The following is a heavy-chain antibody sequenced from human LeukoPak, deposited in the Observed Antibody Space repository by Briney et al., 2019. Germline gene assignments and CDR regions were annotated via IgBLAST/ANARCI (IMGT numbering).Heavy chain of an antibody. CDR3: ARFRGYSYGDFDY. Sequence: SETLSLTCTVSGGPISSYYWSWIRQPPGKGLEWIGYIYYSGSTNYNPSLKTRGTISVDTSKNQFSLKLSSVTAADTAVYYCARFRGYSYGDFDYWGQGTLVTVSS. J-gene: IGHJ4*02. D-gene: IGHD5-18*01. CDR1: GGPISSYY. CDR2: IYYSGST. V-gene: IGHV4-59*01.